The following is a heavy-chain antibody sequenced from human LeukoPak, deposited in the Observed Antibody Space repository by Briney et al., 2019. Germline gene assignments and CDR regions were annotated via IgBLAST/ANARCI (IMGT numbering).Heavy chain of an antibody. J-gene: IGHJ4*01. D-gene: IGHD5-18*01. CDR3: ARESGHTYDYCDY. CDR2: ISGSAGTT. Sequence: GESLRLSCAASGFTFSNYAMIWVRQAPGKGLEWVSAISGSAGTTYYADSVKGRFTISRVNSKNTLYLRMNSLRAEDTAVYYCARESGHTYDYCDYWGHGTLVTVSS. CDR1: GFTFSNYA. V-gene: IGHV3-23*01.